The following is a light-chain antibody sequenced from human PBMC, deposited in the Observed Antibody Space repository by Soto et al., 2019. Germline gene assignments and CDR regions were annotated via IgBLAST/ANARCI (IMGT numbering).Light chain of an antibody. CDR1: SSDVGRYNI. Sequence: QSVLTQPASVSGSPGQSITISCTGTSSDVGRYNIVSWYQQHPGKAPKLMIYEGSKRPSGVSDRFSGSKSGNTASLTISGLQAEDEADYYCCSYAGSSTYLFGTGTKVTVL. V-gene: IGLV2-23*01. CDR2: EGS. CDR3: CSYAGSSTYL. J-gene: IGLJ1*01.